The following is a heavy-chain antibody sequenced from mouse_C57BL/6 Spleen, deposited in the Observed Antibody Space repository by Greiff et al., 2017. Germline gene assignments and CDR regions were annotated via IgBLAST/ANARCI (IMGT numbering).Heavy chain of an antibody. CDR1: GYTFTSYG. CDR2: IYPRSGNT. CDR3: AREKIARVVGDFDY. D-gene: IGHD1-1*01. Sequence: QVQLQQSGAELARPGASVKLSCKASGYTFTSYGISWVKQRTGQGLEWIGEIYPRSGNTYYNEKFKGKATLTADKSSSTAYMELRGLTSEDSAVYFCAREKIARVVGDFDYWGRGTTLTVSS. J-gene: IGHJ2*01. V-gene: IGHV1-81*01.